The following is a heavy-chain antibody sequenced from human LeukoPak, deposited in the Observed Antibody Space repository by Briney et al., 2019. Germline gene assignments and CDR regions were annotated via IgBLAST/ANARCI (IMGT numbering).Heavy chain of an antibody. D-gene: IGHD5-18*01. CDR3: ARHVLPLRGYSYATFDY. CDR1: GGSISSSSYY. V-gene: IGHV4-39*01. Sequence: SETLSLTCTVSGGSISSSSYYWGWIRQPPGKGLEWIGSIYYSGSTYYNPSLKGRVTISVDTSKNQFSLKLSSVTAADTAVYYCARHVLPLRGYSYATFDYWGQGTLVTVSS. J-gene: IGHJ4*02. CDR2: IYYSGST.